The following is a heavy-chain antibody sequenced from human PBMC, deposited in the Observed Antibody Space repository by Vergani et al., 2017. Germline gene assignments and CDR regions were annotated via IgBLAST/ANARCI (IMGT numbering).Heavy chain of an antibody. CDR1: GDSVSSNSAA. CDR2: TYYRSKWYN. CDR3: ARRSAPGRVAAPSRYGMDV. J-gene: IGHJ6*02. D-gene: IGHD2-15*01. V-gene: IGHV6-1*01. Sequence: QVQLQQSGPGLVKPSQTLSLTCAISGDSVSSNSAAWNWIRQSPSRGLEWLGRTYYRSKWYNDYAVSVKSRITINPDTSKNQFSLQLSSVTAADTAVYYCARRSAPGRVAAPSRYGMDVWGQGTTVTVSS.